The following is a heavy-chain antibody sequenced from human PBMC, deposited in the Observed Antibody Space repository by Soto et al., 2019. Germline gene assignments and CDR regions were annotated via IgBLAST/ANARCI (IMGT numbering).Heavy chain of an antibody. J-gene: IGHJ3*02. D-gene: IGHD6-13*01. CDR1: EFTFSSYA. Sequence: QVQLVESGGGVVQPGRSLRLSCAASEFTFSSYAMHWVRQAPGKGLEWVAVIAYDGSNRYYVDSVKGRFTISRDNSKNTLYLQMNSLRAEDTAVYYCARDPSWMRGFDIWGQGTMVTVSS. V-gene: IGHV3-30-3*01. CDR2: IAYDGSNR. CDR3: ARDPSWMRGFDI.